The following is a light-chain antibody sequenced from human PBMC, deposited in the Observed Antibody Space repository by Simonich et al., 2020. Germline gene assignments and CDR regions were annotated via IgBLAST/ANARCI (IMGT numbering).Light chain of an antibody. Sequence: EIVLTQSPGTLSLSPGERATLSCRASQSVSSSYLAWYQQNPGLAPRLLIYDASSRATGIPDRFSGSGAGTDFTLTIGRLEPEDFAVYYCQQYGSSPGTFGQGTKVEIK. CDR1: QSVSSSY. CDR3: QQYGSSPGT. CDR2: DAS. J-gene: IGKJ1*01. V-gene: IGKV3D-20*01.